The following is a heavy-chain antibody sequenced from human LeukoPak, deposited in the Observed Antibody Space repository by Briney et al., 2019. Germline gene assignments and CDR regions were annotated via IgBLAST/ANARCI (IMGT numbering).Heavy chain of an antibody. Sequence: PGGSLRLSCAASGFTFSSYEMNWVRQAPGKGLEWVSYISSSGNTRYYADSMKGRFTISRDNAKNSLYLQMNSLRAEDTAVYYCARDHLPTTFDYRGQGTLVTVSS. CDR3: ARDHLPTTFDY. CDR2: ISSSGNTR. J-gene: IGHJ4*02. D-gene: IGHD1-1*01. V-gene: IGHV3-48*03. CDR1: GFTFSSYE.